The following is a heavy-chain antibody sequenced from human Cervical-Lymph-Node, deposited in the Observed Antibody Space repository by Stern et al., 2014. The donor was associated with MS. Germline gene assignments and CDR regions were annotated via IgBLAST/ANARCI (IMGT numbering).Heavy chain of an antibody. CDR3: ARRGIGDWFETYHFDY. CDR1: GYSFTTHW. D-gene: IGHD3-9*01. Sequence: EVQLEESGAEVKTPGESLKIAWKGSGYSFTTHWIGWVRQMPGKGLELMGIIFPGDSDTRYIPSFQGQVTISADKSISTAYLQWSSLKAPDTAMYYCARRGIGDWFETYHFDYWGQGALVTVSS. J-gene: IGHJ4*02. V-gene: IGHV5-51*01. CDR2: IFPGDSDT.